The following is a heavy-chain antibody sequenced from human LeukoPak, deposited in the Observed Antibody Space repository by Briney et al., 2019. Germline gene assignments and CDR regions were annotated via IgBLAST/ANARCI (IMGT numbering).Heavy chain of an antibody. V-gene: IGHV1-46*01. J-gene: IGHJ4*02. CDR1: GHTFTSYY. CDR3: ARDYYGSGSYYFPLDY. D-gene: IGHD3-10*01. Sequence: ASVKVSCKASGHTFTSYYMHWVRQAPGQGLEWMGIINPSGGSTSYAQKFQGRVTMTRDTSTSTVYMELSSLRSEDTAVYYCARDYYGSGSYYFPLDYWGQGTLVTVSS. CDR2: INPSGGST.